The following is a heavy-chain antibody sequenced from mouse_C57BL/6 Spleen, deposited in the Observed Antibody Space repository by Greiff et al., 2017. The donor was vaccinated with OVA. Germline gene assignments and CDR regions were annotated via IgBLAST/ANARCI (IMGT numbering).Heavy chain of an antibody. CDR1: GFTFSDYG. V-gene: IGHV5-17*01. D-gene: IGHD1-1*01. CDR2: ISSGSSTI. J-gene: IGHJ1*03. Sequence: EVQRVESGGGLVKPGGSLKLSCAASGFTFSDYGMHWVRQAPEKGLEWVAYISSGSSTIYYADTVKGRFTISRDNAKDTLFLQMTSLRSEDTAMYYCARNYYGSRGGGYFDVWGTGTTVTVSS. CDR3: ARNYYGSRGGGYFDV.